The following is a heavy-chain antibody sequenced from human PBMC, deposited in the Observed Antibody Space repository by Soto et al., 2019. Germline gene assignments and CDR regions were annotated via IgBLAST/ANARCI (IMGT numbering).Heavy chain of an antibody. V-gene: IGHV3-30*03. D-gene: IGHD3-3*01. Sequence: QVQLVESGGGVVQPGRALRLSCAASGFTFSNYDMYWVRQAPGKGLEWMAVISKDGSNKYYADSEKGRFTISRHNSKNTLYMKMNSLRAEDTAMYYCAIVPYHDFWSGPVGVDVWGQGTTVTVSS. CDR1: GFTFSNYD. CDR3: AIVPYHDFWSGPVGVDV. J-gene: IGHJ6*01. CDR2: ISKDGSNK.